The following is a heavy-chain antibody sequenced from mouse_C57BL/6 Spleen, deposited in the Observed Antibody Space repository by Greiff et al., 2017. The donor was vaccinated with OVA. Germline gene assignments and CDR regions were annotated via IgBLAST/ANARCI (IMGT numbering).Heavy chain of an antibody. V-gene: IGHV5-15*01. CDR3: ARRVDGPGAMDY. J-gene: IGHJ4*01. CDR2: ISNLAYSI. D-gene: IGHD2-3*01. CDR1: GFTFSDYG. Sequence: EVQLVESGGGLVQPGGSLKLSCAASGFTFSDYGMAWVRQAPRKGPEWVAFISNLAYSISYAATVTGRFTISSENAKNTLYLEMSSLRSENTAMYYCARRVDGPGAMDYWGQGTSVTVSS.